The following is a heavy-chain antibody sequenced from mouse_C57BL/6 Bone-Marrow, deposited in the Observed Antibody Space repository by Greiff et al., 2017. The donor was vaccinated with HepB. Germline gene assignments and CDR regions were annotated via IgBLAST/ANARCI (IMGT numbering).Heavy chain of an antibody. D-gene: IGHD3-2*02. V-gene: IGHV5-17*01. CDR1: GFTFSDYG. CDR2: ISSGSSTI. Sequence: DVLLVESGGGLVKPGGSLKLSCAASGFTFSDYGMHWVRQAPEKGLEWVAYISSGSSTIYYADTVKGRFTISRDNAKNTPFLQMTRLRSEDTAVYYCARGGQLRAPFAYWGQGTLVTVSA. CDR3: ARGGQLRAPFAY. J-gene: IGHJ3*01.